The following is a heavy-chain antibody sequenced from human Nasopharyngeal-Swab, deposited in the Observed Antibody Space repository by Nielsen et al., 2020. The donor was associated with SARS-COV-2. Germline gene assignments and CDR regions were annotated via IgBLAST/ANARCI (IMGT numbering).Heavy chain of an antibody. V-gene: IGHV3-21*06. CDR1: GFTFNLYT. CDR3: ARDTPAMFAY. Sequence: GESLKISCAASGFTFNLYTMNWVRQAPGKGLEWVSAISSSGDYIYYAASVKGRFTISRDNAKNSLYLQMNSLRAEDTAVYYCARDTPAMFAYWGQGTLVTVSS. CDR2: ISSSGDYI. J-gene: IGHJ4*02.